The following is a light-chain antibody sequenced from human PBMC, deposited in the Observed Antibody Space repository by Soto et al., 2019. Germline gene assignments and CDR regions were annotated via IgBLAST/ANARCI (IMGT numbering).Light chain of an antibody. J-gene: IGLJ1*01. Sequence: QAVLTQPPSASGSPGQSVTISCTGTSNDIGRYNYVSWYQQRPGKAPKLIIYEVNKRPSGVPDRVFASKSDTTASLTVSGLQAEDEADYYCSSFAGTNSFVFGTGTKVTVL. V-gene: IGLV2-8*01. CDR1: SNDIGRYNY. CDR2: EVN. CDR3: SSFAGTNSFV.